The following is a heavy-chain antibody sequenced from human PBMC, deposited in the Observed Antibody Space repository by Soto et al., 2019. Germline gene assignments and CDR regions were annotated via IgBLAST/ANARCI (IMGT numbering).Heavy chain of an antibody. CDR3: ARAGTATLSDY. Sequence: QVQLQESGAGLVKPSETLSLTCTVSGGSISNYYCSWIRQPPGKGLEWIGYMYYSGSTNYNPSLKSRVTISIDTSKNQFTLKLSSVTAADTAVYYCARAGTATLSDYWGQGTLVTVSS. CDR1: GGSISNYY. J-gene: IGHJ4*02. V-gene: IGHV4-59*01. D-gene: IGHD2-15*01. CDR2: MYYSGST.